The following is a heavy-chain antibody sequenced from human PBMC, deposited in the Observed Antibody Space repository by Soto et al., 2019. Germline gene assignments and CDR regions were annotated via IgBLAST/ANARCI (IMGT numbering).Heavy chain of an antibody. J-gene: IGHJ6*02. Sequence: PEGSLILSCAASGFTFSSYSMNWVLQAPGKGLEWVSYISSSSSTIYYADSVKGRFTISRDNAKNSLYLQMNSLRDEDTAVYYCARRSERITIIGVVNKYGMDVRDQGTTGTVSS. V-gene: IGHV3-48*02. CDR2: ISSSSSTI. CDR3: ARRSERITIIGVVNKYGMDV. CDR1: GFTFSSYS. D-gene: IGHD3-3*01.